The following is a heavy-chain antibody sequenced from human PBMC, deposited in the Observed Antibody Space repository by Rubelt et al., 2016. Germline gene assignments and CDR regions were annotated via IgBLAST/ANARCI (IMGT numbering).Heavy chain of an antibody. CDR1: GYTFTGYY. CDR3: ARDLFPPKRYSSSIK. Sequence: QVQLVQSGAEVKKPGASVKVSCKASGYTFTGYYMHWVRQAPGQGLEWMGRINPNSGGTNYAQKFQGRVTMTRDTSISTAYMELSRLRSDDTAVYYCARDLFPPKRYSSSIKWGQGTLVTVSS. D-gene: IGHD6-6*01. CDR2: INPNSGGT. V-gene: IGHV1-2*06. J-gene: IGHJ4*02.